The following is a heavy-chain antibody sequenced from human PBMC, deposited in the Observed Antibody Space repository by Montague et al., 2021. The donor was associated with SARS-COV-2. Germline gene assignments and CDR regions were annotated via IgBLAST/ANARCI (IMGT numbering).Heavy chain of an antibody. J-gene: IGHJ4*02. D-gene: IGHD1-1*01. CDR1: GDSLTYFY. Sequence: SETLSLTCSVSGDSLTYFYWSWLRQTPGKGLEWIGYIFYSGSTKYNPSLQSRVTFSVDTSRNQFSLNLDSVTAADTGVYYCARGATRSFDYWGQGVLVTVSS. CDR2: IFYSGST. V-gene: IGHV4-59*01. CDR3: ARGATRSFDY.